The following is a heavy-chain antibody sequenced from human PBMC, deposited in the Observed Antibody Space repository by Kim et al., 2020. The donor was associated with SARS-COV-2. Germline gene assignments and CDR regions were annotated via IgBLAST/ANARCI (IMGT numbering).Heavy chain of an antibody. Sequence: SETLSLTCTVSGGSISSYYWSWIRQPAGKGLEWIGRIYTSGSTNYNPSLKSRVTMSVDTSKNQFSLKLSSVTAADTAVYYCARDSQQWLLGHYYYYGMDVWGQGTTVTVSS. D-gene: IGHD6-19*01. CDR1: GGSISSYY. CDR2: IYTSGST. V-gene: IGHV4-4*07. CDR3: ARDSQQWLLGHYYYYGMDV. J-gene: IGHJ6*02.